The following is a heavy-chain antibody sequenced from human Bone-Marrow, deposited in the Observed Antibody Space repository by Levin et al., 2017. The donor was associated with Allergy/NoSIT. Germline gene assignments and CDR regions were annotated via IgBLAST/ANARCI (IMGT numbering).Heavy chain of an antibody. CDR2: MNPISFNS. D-gene: IGHD3-10*01. CDR1: GYMFSDND. V-gene: IGHV1-8*01. J-gene: IGHJ4*02. Sequence: WASVKVSCKTSGYMFSDNDINWVRQAPGQGLEWMGWMNPISFNSGSAQKFQGRVTMAMDPSISTAYMELSSLKSEDTAIYYCTRGRSGYSDSGTYKYYFDYWGQGTLVTVSS. CDR3: TRGRSGYSDSGTYKYYFDY.